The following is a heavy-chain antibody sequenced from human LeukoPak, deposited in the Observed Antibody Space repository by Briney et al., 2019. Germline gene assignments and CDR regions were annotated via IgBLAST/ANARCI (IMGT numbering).Heavy chain of an antibody. D-gene: IGHD3-10*01. Sequence: PGGSLRLSCAASGFTVSSNYMSWVRQAPGKGLEWVSVIYSGGSTYYADSVKGRFTISRDNAKDSLYLQMNSLRAEDTAVYYCARARSGSGSIDYYYYMDVWGKGTTVTVSS. CDR1: GFTVSSNY. J-gene: IGHJ6*03. V-gene: IGHV3-53*01. CDR3: ARARSGSGSIDYYYYMDV. CDR2: IYSGGST.